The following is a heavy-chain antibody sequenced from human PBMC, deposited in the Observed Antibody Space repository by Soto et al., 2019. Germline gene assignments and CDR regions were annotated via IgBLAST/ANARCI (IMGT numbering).Heavy chain of an antibody. Sequence: TGGSLRLSCAASGFTFSSYAMSWVRQAPGKGLEWVSAISGSGGSTYYADSVKGRFTISRDNSKNTLYLQMNSLRAEDTAVYYCAKGAWVPRSITMIVVARPAPYYFDYWGQGTLVTVSS. J-gene: IGHJ4*02. D-gene: IGHD3-22*01. CDR2: ISGSGGST. V-gene: IGHV3-23*01. CDR3: AKGAWVPRSITMIVVARPAPYYFDY. CDR1: GFTFSSYA.